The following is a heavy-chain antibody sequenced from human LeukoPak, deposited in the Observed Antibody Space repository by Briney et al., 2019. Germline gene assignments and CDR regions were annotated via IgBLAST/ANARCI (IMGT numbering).Heavy chain of an antibody. CDR1: GGSFSGYY. J-gene: IGHJ4*02. D-gene: IGHD2-2*01. CDR3: ARGSTRKPPLDY. CDR2: INHSGST. Sequence: SETLSLTCAVYGGSFSGYYWSWIRQPPGKGLEWIGEINHSGSTNYNPSLKSRVTISVDTPKNQFSLKLSSVTAADTAVYYCARGSTRKPPLDYWGQGTLVTVSS. V-gene: IGHV4-34*01.